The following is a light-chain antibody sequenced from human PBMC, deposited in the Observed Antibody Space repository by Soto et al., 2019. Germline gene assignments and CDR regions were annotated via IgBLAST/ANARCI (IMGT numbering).Light chain of an antibody. V-gene: IGKV3-20*01. CDR3: LQYVTSPWT. CDR2: GAS. J-gene: IGKJ1*01. Sequence: EIVLTQSPGTLSLSPGERATLSCRASQRVPSNYLAWCQQKPGRPPRLLIYGASSRATGIPDRFSGSGSGTDFTLTISRLEPEDFAVYYCLQYVTSPWTFGQGTKVEIK. CDR1: QRVPSNY.